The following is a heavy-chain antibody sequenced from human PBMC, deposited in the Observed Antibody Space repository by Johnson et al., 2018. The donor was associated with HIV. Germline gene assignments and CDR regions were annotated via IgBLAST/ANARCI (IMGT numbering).Heavy chain of an antibody. J-gene: IGHJ3*02. CDR3: ARDNGAVAGPEGAFDI. D-gene: IGHD6-19*01. Sequence: QVQLVESGGGVVQPGRSPRLSCAASGFTFSSYAMHWVRQAPGKGLEWVAVISYDGSNKYYADSVKGRFTISRDNSKNTLYLQMNSLRAEDTAVYYCARDNGAVAGPEGAFDIWGQGTMVTVSS. CDR1: GFTFSSYA. CDR2: ISYDGSNK. V-gene: IGHV3-30*04.